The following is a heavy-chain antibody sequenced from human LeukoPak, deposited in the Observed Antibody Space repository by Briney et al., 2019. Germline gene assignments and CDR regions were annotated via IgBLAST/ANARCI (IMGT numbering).Heavy chain of an antibody. CDR1: GFTFSSYS. CDR2: ISSSSSYI. Sequence: PGGSLRLSCAASGFTFSSYSMNWVRQAPGKGLEWVSSISSSSSYIYYADSVKGRFTISRDNAKNSLYLQMNSLRAEDTAVCYCARDRYYGSWEYYYGMDVWGQGTTVTVSS. D-gene: IGHD3-10*01. J-gene: IGHJ6*02. CDR3: ARDRYYGSWEYYYGMDV. V-gene: IGHV3-21*01.